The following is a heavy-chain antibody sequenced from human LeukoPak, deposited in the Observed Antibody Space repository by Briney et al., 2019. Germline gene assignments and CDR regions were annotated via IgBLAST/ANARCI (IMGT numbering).Heavy chain of an antibody. D-gene: IGHD6-13*01. CDR3: ARVRYSSSWYPHFDY. Sequence: SETLSLTCTVSGGSISSYYWSWIRQPPGKGLEWIGYIYYSGSTNYNPSLKSRVTISVDTSKNQFSLKLSSVTAADTAVYYCARVRYSSSWYPHFDYWGQGTLVTVSS. V-gene: IGHV4-59*12. CDR1: GGSISSYY. J-gene: IGHJ4*02. CDR2: IYYSGST.